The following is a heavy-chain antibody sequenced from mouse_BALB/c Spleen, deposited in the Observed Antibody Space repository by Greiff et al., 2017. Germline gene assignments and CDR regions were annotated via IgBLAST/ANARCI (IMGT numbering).Heavy chain of an antibody. CDR3: ARDGNYSFAY. CDR1: GYSFTSYY. V-gene: IGHV1S135*01. Sequence: EVKLMESGTVLARPGASVKMSCKASGYSFTSYYMHWVKQSHGKSLEWIGYIDPFNGGTSYNQKFKGKATLTVDKSSSTAYMHLSSLTSEDSAVYYCARDGNYSFAYWGQGTLVTVSA. CDR2: IDPFNGGT. D-gene: IGHD2-1*01. J-gene: IGHJ3*01.